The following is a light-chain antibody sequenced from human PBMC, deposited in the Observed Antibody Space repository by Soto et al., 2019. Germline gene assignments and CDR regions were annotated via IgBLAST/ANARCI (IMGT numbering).Light chain of an antibody. Sequence: DVVMTQSPLSLPVTLGQPASISCRSSQSLVYSDGNTYLNWFQQRPGQSPRRLIYKVSNRDSGVPDRFSGSGSGTDFTLKISSPQSEDFAVYYCNQYNNWPRTFGQGTKVDIK. J-gene: IGKJ1*01. CDR2: KVS. V-gene: IGKV2-30*01. CDR3: NQYNNWPRT. CDR1: QSLVYSDGNTY.